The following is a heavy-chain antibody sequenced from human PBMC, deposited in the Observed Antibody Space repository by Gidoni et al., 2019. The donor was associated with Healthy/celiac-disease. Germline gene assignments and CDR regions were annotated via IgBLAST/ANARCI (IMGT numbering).Heavy chain of an antibody. D-gene: IGHD1-26*01. J-gene: IGHJ3*02. Sequence: EVQLLESGGGLEQPGGSLRLSCAAHGFPFSSYAMSWVRQAPGKGLEWVSGISGSGGSTYSADYVKGRFTISRDNSKNTLYLQMNSLRAEDTAVYYCAKSVGAIPRDAAFDIWGQGTMVTVSS. CDR3: AKSVGAIPRDAAFDI. CDR1: GFPFSSYA. V-gene: IGHV3-23*01. CDR2: ISGSGGST.